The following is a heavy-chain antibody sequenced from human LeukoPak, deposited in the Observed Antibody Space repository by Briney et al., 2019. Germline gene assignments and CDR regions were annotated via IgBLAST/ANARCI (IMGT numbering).Heavy chain of an antibody. D-gene: IGHD2-15*01. CDR1: GYTLTELS. Sequence: ASVKVSCKVSGYTLTELSMHWVRQAPGKGLEWMGGFDPEDGETIYAQKFQGRVKITEDTSTDTAYMELSSLRSEDTAVYYCATSIVWPAAEYFQHWGQGTLVTVSS. CDR2: FDPEDGET. J-gene: IGHJ1*01. CDR3: ATSIVWPAAEYFQH. V-gene: IGHV1-24*01.